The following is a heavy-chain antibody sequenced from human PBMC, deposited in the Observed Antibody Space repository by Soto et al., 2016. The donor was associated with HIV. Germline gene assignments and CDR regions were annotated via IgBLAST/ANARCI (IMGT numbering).Heavy chain of an antibody. J-gene: IGHJ4*02. CDR3: AKDLGNTIGQTGD. CDR1: GLIFNNYA. Sequence: EVQLLESGGGLVQPGGSLRLSCTASGLIFNNYAMSWVRQAPGKGLEWVSSIHGSGDTACYADSVKGRFIISRDNFRNTLFLQMNNLRVEDTATYYCAKDLGNTIGQTGDWGQGTLVIVSS. V-gene: IGHV3-23*01. CDR2: IHGSGDTA. D-gene: IGHD1-1*01.